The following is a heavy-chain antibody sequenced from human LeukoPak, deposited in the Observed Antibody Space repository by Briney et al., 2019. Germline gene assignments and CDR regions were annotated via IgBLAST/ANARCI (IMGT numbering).Heavy chain of an antibody. V-gene: IGHV2-5*01. CDR1: GFSLSAGGEA. Sequence: SGPTLVKPTPTLTLTCTFSGFSLSAGGEAVGWVRQPPGKALEWLTVIYWTDDKRYSPSLKRRLTITKDTSKNQVVLTVTNMDPVDTATYYCAHRPLGSSGWVNAFHMWGQGTMVTVSS. CDR3: AHRPLGSSGWVNAFHM. J-gene: IGHJ3*02. D-gene: IGHD6-19*01. CDR2: IYWTDDK.